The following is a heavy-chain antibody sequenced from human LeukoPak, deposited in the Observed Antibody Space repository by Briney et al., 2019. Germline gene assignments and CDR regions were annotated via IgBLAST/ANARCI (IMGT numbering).Heavy chain of an antibody. V-gene: IGHV4-39*01. J-gene: IGHJ4*02. Sequence: SETLSLTCTVSGGSISSSSYYWGWIRQPPGKGLEWIGSIYYSGSTYYNPSLKSRVTISVDTSKNQFSLKLSSVTAADTAVYYCARAKRQQWLVLVDYWGQGTLVTVSS. D-gene: IGHD6-19*01. CDR2: IYYSGST. CDR1: GGSISSSSYY. CDR3: ARAKRQQWLVLVDY.